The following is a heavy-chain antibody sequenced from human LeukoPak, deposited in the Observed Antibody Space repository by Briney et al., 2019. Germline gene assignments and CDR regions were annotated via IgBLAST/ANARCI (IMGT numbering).Heavy chain of an antibody. D-gene: IGHD2-2*02. CDR2: IWYDGSNK. J-gene: IGHJ6*03. V-gene: IGHV3-33*08. Sequence: GGSLRLSCAASGFTFSTHWMSWVRQAPGKGLEWVAVIWYDGSNKYYADSVKGRFTISRDNSKNTLYLQMNSLRAEDTAVYYCARGHCSSTSCYIGYYYYYMDVWGEGTTVTVSS. CDR1: GFTFSTHW. CDR3: ARGHCSSTSCYIGYYYYYMDV.